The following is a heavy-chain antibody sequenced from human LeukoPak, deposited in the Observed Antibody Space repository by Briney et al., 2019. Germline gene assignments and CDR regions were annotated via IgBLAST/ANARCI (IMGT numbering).Heavy chain of an antibody. D-gene: IGHD6-13*01. CDR2: ISSSGSTI. V-gene: IGHV3-48*03. J-gene: IGHJ5*02. CDR1: GFTFSSYE. Sequence: GGSLRLSCAASGFTFSSYEMNWARQAPGKGLEWVSYISSSGSTIYYADSVKGRFTISRDNAKNSLYLQMNSLRAEDTAVYYCARSPAAAGTGWFDPWGQGTLVTVSS. CDR3: ARSPAAAGTGWFDP.